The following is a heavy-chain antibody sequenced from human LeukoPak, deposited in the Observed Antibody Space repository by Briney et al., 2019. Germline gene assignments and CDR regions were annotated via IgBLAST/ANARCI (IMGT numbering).Heavy chain of an antibody. CDR2: IYTSGNT. Sequence: SETLSLTCTVSGNSISSGDYYWSWIRQPAGKGLEWIGRIYTSGNTTYNPSLKSRVTISGDTSENQFSLRLSSVTAADTAVYYCARASYSYDISGWVPFDYWGQGTLVTVSS. V-gene: IGHV4-61*02. CDR1: GNSISSGDYY. J-gene: IGHJ4*02. CDR3: ARASYSYDISGWVPFDY. D-gene: IGHD3-22*01.